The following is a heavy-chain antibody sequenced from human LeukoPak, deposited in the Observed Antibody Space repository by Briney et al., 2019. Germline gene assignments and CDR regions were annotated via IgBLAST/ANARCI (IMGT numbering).Heavy chain of an antibody. V-gene: IGHV3-9*01. J-gene: IGHJ4*02. CDR2: ISWNSGSI. D-gene: IGHD1-26*01. CDR3: AKGCTVIVGAPDDFDY. Sequence: GGSLRLSCAASGFTFDDYAMHWVRQAPGKGLEWVSGISWNSGSIGYADSVKGRFTISRDNAKNSLYLQMNSLRAEDTALYYCAKGCTVIVGAPDDFDYWGQGTLVTVSS. CDR1: GFTFDDYA.